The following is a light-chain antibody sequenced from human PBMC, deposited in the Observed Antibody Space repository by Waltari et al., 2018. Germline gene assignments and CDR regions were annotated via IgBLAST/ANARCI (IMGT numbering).Light chain of an antibody. CDR3: HQHNNWPLT. Sequence: EYVLTQPPATLPLPPGERATLPCRTSQSVDTYLAWYQQKPGQVPRLLIYDASNRATGIPARFSGSGSGADFTLIISSLEPEDFAVYYCHQHNNWPLTFGGGTKVEIK. CDR1: QSVDTY. J-gene: IGKJ4*01. CDR2: DAS. V-gene: IGKV3-11*01.